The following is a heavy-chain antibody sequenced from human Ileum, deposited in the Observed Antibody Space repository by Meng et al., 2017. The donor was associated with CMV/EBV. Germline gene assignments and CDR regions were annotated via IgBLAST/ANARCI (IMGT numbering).Heavy chain of an antibody. CDR1: GYSFTAYT. V-gene: IGHV1-2*06. CDR3: ARDNWGSDY. CDR2: INTYTGDT. D-gene: IGHD3-16*01. J-gene: IGHJ4*02. Sequence: KVSCKTSGYSFTAYTIRWARQAPGQGLEWMGRINTYTGDTYYAQKFRGRVTMTRDTSITTVYMELRGLRSDDTAMYYCARDNWGSDYWGQGTLVTVSS.